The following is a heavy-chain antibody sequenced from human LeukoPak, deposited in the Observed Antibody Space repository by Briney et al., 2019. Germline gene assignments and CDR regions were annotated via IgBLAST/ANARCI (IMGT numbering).Heavy chain of an antibody. Sequence: SETLSLTCTVSGGSISSSSYYWGWIRQPPGKGLERIGSIYYSGSTYYNPSLKSRVTISVDTSKNQFSLKLSSVTAADTAVYYCARLGYSAAYYYYMDVWGKGTTVTVSS. V-gene: IGHV4-39*01. CDR1: GGSISSSSYY. CDR2: IYYSGST. J-gene: IGHJ6*03. CDR3: ARLGYSAAYYYYMDV. D-gene: IGHD1-26*01.